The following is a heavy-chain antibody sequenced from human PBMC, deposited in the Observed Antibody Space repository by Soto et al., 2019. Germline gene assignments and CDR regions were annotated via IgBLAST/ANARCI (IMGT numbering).Heavy chain of an antibody. Sequence: SETLSLTCTVSGGSISSYYWSWIRQPPGKGLEWIGYIYYSGSTNYNPSLKSRVTISVDTSKNQFSLKLSSVTAADTAVYYCARVISRYDFWSGYPDYWGQGTLVPVPQ. D-gene: IGHD3-3*01. V-gene: IGHV4-59*01. CDR3: ARVISRYDFWSGYPDY. CDR2: IYYSGST. J-gene: IGHJ4*02. CDR1: GGSISSYY.